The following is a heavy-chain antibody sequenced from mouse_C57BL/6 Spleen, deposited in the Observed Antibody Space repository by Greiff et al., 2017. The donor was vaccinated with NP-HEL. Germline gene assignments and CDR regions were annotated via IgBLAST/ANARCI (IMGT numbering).Heavy chain of an antibody. Sequence: VQLQQSGPGLVKPSQSLSLTCSVTGYSITSGYYWNWIRQFPGNKLEWMGYISYDGSNNYNPSLKNRISITRDTSKNQFFLKLNSVTTEDTATYYCASRYYYGSSPAWFAYWGQGTLVTVSA. CDR2: ISYDGSN. V-gene: IGHV3-6*01. D-gene: IGHD1-1*01. CDR3: ASRYYYGSSPAWFAY. J-gene: IGHJ3*01. CDR1: GYSITSGYY.